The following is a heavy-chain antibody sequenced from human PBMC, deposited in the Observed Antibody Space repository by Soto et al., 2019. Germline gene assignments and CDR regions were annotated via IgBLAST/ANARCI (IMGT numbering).Heavy chain of an antibody. Sequence: QVQLQESGPGLVKPSETLSLTCTVSGGSISDYQWNWIRQSPGKGLEWIGYIYYSGRTNYNPSLKSRLTISLDTSTKQFSLSLRSVSAADTAVYYCARMRGLGEILPYFDYWGQGTLVTVSS. CDR1: GGSISDYQ. D-gene: IGHD3-16*01. CDR2: IYYSGRT. V-gene: IGHV4-59*01. J-gene: IGHJ4*02. CDR3: ARMRGLGEILPYFDY.